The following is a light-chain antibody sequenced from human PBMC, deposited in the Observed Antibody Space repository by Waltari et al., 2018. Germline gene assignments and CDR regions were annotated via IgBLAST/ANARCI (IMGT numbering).Light chain of an antibody. Sequence: QSALTQPASVSGSPGQSITISCTGTSSHVGTYNYVPWYQHHPGKAPKRGNYGVTNRPTGVSNRFSGSKAGNTDCLTISGLQAEDEADDHCTSCTTSATWVFGAGTKLTVL. J-gene: IGLJ3*02. CDR3: TSCTTSATWV. CDR1: SSHVGTYNY. CDR2: GVT. V-gene: IGLV2-14*01.